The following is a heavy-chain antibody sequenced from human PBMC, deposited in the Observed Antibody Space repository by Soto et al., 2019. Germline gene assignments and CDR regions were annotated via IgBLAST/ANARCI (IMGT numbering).Heavy chain of an antibody. CDR3: ARGTTVVTGGVNY. CDR1: GFTFSSYA. J-gene: IGHJ4*02. V-gene: IGHV3-30-3*01. CDR2: IPYDGSNK. Sequence: QVQLVESGGGVVQPGRSLRLSCAASGFTFSSYAMHWVRQAPGKGLEWVAVIPYDGSNKYDADSVKGRFTISRDNSKKTLYLQMNSLRAEDTAVYYCARGTTVVTGGVNYWGQGTLVTVSS. D-gene: IGHD4-17*01.